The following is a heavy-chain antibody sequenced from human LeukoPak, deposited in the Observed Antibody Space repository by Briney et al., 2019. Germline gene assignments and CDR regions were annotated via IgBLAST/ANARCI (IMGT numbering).Heavy chain of an antibody. Sequence: GGSLRLSCAASGFTFTNFAMHWVRQAPGKGLEWVAVISNDERNKYYADSVKGRFIISRDNSRNTLYLQMNSLRPEDTAVYYCARAPTRAYSDYFDSWGQGTLVTVSS. V-gene: IGHV3-30*04. CDR3: ARAPTRAYSDYFDS. CDR2: ISNDERNK. CDR1: GFTFTNFA. D-gene: IGHD5-12*01. J-gene: IGHJ4*02.